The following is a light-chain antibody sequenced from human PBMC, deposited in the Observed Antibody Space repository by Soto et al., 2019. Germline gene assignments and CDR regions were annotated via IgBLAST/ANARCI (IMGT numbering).Light chain of an antibody. CDR2: DAS. CDR3: LQDYNYPWT. V-gene: IGKV1-6*01. J-gene: IGKJ1*01. CDR1: QGIRSD. Sequence: QMPHPSSHLSASVGGRVTITCGASQGIRSDLSWYQEKPGKAPKFLIFDASSLQSGVPSRFSGSGSGTDFTLTISSLQPEDFATYYCLQDYNYPWTFGQGTKVDIK.